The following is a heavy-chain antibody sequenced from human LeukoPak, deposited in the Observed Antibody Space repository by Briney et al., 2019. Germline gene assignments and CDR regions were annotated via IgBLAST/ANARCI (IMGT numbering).Heavy chain of an antibody. CDR1: GFTFSSYW. CDR2: IKGDGSNT. D-gene: IGHD3-16*01. V-gene: IGHV3-74*01. J-gene: IGHJ3*02. Sequence: AGGSLRLSCAASGFTFSSYWMHWVRQAPGKGLVWVSRIKGDGSNTSYADSVKGRVTISRDNAKNTLYLQMNSLRAEDTAVYYCARLGAATYAFDIWGQGTMVTVSS. CDR3: ARLGAATYAFDI.